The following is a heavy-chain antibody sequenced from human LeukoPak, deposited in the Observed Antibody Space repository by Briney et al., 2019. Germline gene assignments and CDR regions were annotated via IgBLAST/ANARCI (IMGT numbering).Heavy chain of an antibody. CDR3: ARLDDYGGNSR. CDR1: GGSISSYY. CDR2: IYYSGST. Sequence: SETLSLTCTVSGGSISSYYWSWLRQPPGKGLEWIGYIYYSGSTNYNPSLKSRVTISVDTSKNQFSLKLSSVTAADTAVYYCARLDDYGGNSRWGQGTLVTVSS. D-gene: IGHD4-23*01. J-gene: IGHJ4*02. V-gene: IGHV4-59*08.